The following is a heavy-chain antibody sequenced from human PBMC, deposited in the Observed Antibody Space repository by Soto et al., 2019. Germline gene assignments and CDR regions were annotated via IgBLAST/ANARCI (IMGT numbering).Heavy chain of an antibody. D-gene: IGHD5-12*01. CDR3: ARESGGATATIDYYYFYMDV. J-gene: IGHJ6*03. CDR2: INPNGGGT. Sequence: QVQLVQSGAEVKKPGASVTVSCKASGYTFSDYYLHWVRQAPGQGPEWMGWINPNGGGTKYGQPFRGRVTITRDTPVSTAFMELKSLKPHDTAVYYCARESGGATATIDYYYFYMDVWGKGTTVTVSS. CDR1: GYTFSDYY. V-gene: IGHV1-2*02.